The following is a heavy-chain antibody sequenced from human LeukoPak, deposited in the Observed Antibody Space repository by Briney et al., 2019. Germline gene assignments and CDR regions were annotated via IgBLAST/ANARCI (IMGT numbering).Heavy chain of an antibody. Sequence: GGSLRLSCAASGFTFSSYAMHWVRQAPGKGLEWVAFIRDDGSNKYYADSVKGRFTISRDNSKNTLYLQMNSLRAGDTAVYYCAKSWHSYYFDYWGQGTLVTVSS. V-gene: IGHV3-30*02. CDR1: GFTFSSYA. CDR2: IRDDGSNK. J-gene: IGHJ4*02. D-gene: IGHD3-3*02. CDR3: AKSWHSYYFDY.